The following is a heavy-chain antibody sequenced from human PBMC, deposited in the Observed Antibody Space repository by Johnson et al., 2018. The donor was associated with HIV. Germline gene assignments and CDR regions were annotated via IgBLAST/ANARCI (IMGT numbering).Heavy chain of an antibody. V-gene: IGHV3-15*01. J-gene: IGHJ3*02. Sequence: VQLVESGGGVVQPGRSLRLSCAASGFTFSNAWMSWVRQAPGKGLEWVGRIKSKTDGGTTDYAAPVKGRFTISRDDSKNTLYLQMNSLKTEDTAVYYCTTDLIRRYYGSGLRDAFDIWGQGIMVTVSS. CDR3: TTDLIRRYYGSGLRDAFDI. CDR2: IKSKTDGGTT. CDR1: GFTFSNAW. D-gene: IGHD3-10*01.